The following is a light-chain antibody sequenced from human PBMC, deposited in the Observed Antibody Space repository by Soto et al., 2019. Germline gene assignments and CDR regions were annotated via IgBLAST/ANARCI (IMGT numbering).Light chain of an antibody. Sequence: SYELTQPPSVSVAPEKTARLTCGGDNIGSKRVHWYRQKPGQAPVLVIYYDSDRPSGIPERFSGSNSGNTATLTINRVEAGDEADCYCQVWDITTDHYVFGTGTKVTVL. J-gene: IGLJ1*01. CDR1: NIGSKR. CDR3: QVWDITTDHYV. V-gene: IGLV3-21*04. CDR2: YDS.